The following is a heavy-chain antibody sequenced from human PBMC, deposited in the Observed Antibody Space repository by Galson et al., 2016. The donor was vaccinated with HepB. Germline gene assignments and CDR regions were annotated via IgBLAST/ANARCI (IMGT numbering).Heavy chain of an antibody. Sequence: SVKVSCKASGGTFNTYAINWVRQAPGQGLEWMGGIIPFFGTPNYAQKFQGRVTITADESTSTVYMDLSSLRSEDTALYYCARGPYQLLWKYNWFDPWGQGTLVTVSS. V-gene: IGHV1-69*13. D-gene: IGHD2-2*01. CDR1: GGTFNTYA. J-gene: IGHJ5*02. CDR2: IIPFFGTP. CDR3: ARGPYQLLWKYNWFDP.